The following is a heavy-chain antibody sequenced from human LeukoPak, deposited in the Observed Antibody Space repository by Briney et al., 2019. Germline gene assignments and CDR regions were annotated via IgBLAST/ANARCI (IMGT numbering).Heavy chain of an antibody. Sequence: QPGGSLRLSCASSGFTFTNSAMSWVRQAPGKGLEWVAAIGNSGTTYYADSVKGRFTISRDNSKNTLFLQMTSLRAEDTAVYYCAKKQPVITDNWFDAWGQGTLVTVSS. D-gene: IGHD3-16*02. CDR1: GFTFTNSA. V-gene: IGHV3-23*01. CDR2: IGNSGTT. J-gene: IGHJ5*02. CDR3: AKKQPVITDNWFDA.